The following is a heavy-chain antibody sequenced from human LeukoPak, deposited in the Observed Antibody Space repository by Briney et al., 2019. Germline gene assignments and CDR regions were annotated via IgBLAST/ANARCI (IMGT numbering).Heavy chain of an antibody. Sequence: PGRSLRLSCAASGFTFSSYAMHWVRQAPGKGLEWVAVISYDGSNKYYADSVKGRFTISRDNSKNTLYLQMNSLRAEDTAVYYCARDRLAAAVFAFDIWGQGTMVTVSS. CDR3: ARDRLAAAVFAFDI. CDR2: ISYDGSNK. V-gene: IGHV3-30-3*01. J-gene: IGHJ3*02. CDR1: GFTFSSYA. D-gene: IGHD6-13*01.